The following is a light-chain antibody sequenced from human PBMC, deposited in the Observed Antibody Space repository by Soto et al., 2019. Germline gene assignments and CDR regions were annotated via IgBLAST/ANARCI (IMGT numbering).Light chain of an antibody. CDR2: DAS. CDR3: QQYNSYSYT. CDR1: QSISSW. Sequence: DVQMTQSPSTLSASVGDRVTITCRASQSISSWLAWYQQKPGKAPKLLIYDASSVESGGPSRFSRSRPETEVTLTISSLQPDDFAAYHCQQYNSYSYTFGQGTKLEIK. V-gene: IGKV1-5*01. J-gene: IGKJ2*01.